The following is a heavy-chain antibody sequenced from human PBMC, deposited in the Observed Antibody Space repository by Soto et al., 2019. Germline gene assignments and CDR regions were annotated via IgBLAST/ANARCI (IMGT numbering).Heavy chain of an antibody. J-gene: IGHJ4*02. D-gene: IGHD3-3*01. CDR1: GFTFSSYG. Sequence: QVQLVESGGGVVQPGRSLRLSCAASGFTFSSYGMHWVRQAPGKGLEWVAVIWYDGSNKYYADSVKGRLTISRDNSKNTLYLQMNSLRAEETAVYYCARGGIFGVVTAIYSWGQGSLVTVSS. CDR2: IWYDGSNK. CDR3: ARGGIFGVVTAIYS. V-gene: IGHV3-33*01.